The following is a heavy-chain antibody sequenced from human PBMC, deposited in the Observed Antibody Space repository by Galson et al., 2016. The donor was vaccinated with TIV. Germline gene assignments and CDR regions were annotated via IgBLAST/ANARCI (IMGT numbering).Heavy chain of an antibody. Sequence: HYWTWIRQPPGKGLEWLGYIYYNGPTNYNPSLKSRVTFSVDTSKNQVSLKLNSVTAADTAVYYCARERRDYYYGMDVWGQGSTVTVSS. V-gene: IGHV4-59*11. CDR3: ARERRDYYYGMDV. J-gene: IGHJ6*02. CDR1: HY. CDR2: IYYNGPT.